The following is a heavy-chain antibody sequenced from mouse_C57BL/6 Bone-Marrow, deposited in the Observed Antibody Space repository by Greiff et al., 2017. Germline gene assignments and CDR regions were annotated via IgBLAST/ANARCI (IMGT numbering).Heavy chain of an antibody. Sequence: QVQLQQSGAELARPGASVKLSCKASGYTFTSYGISWVKQRTGQGLEWIGEIYPRSGNTYYNEKFKGKATLTADKSSSTAYMELRSLTSEDSAVYFCARGGTTARCAYWGQGTLVTVSA. CDR2: IYPRSGNT. V-gene: IGHV1-81*01. J-gene: IGHJ3*01. D-gene: IGHD1-2*01. CDR1: GYTFTSYG. CDR3: ARGGTTARCAY.